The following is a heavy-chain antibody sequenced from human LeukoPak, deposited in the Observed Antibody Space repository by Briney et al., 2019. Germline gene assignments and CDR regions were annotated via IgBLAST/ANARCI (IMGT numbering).Heavy chain of an antibody. CDR1: GGSFSGYY. J-gene: IGHJ4*02. D-gene: IGHD6-13*01. CDR2: INHSGST. CDR3: ARWDQGYSSSWYYFDY. Sequence: SETLSLTCAVYGGSFSGYYWSWIRQPPGKGLEWIGEINHSGSTNYNPSLKSRVTISVDTSKNQFSLKLSSVTAADTAVYYCARWDQGYSSSWYYFDYWGQGTLVTVSS. V-gene: IGHV4-34*01.